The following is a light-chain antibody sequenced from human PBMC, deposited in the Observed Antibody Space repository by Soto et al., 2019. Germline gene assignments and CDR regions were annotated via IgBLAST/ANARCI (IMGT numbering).Light chain of an antibody. Sequence: DIQMTQSPSTLSGSVGGRVTITCRASQTISSWLAWYQQKPGKAPKLLIYKASTLKSGVPSRFSGSGSGTEFTLTISSLQPDDFATYYCQQSYTTPRITFGQGTRLEI. CDR3: QQSYTTPRIT. CDR2: KAS. V-gene: IGKV1-5*03. CDR1: QTISSW. J-gene: IGKJ5*01.